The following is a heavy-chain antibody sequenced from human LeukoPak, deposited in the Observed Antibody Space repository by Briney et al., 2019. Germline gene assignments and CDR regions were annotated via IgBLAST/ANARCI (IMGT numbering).Heavy chain of an antibody. CDR3: ARDASTHDSAGYPLRYFDR. V-gene: IGHV3-7*01. CDR2: IKQDGSEQ. D-gene: IGHD3-22*01. Sequence: GGSLRLSCAASGFTFSSYSMNWVRQAPGKGLEWVANIKQDGSEQYYADSVKGRFTISRDNAQNSLYLQVNSLGVEDTAVYYCARDASTHDSAGYPLRYFDRWGRGTLVSVSS. CDR1: GFTFSSYS. J-gene: IGHJ2*01.